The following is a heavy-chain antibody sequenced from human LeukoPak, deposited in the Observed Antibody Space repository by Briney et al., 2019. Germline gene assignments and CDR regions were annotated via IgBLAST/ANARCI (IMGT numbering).Heavy chain of an antibody. CDR3: ARVGPPYYYYYMDV. CDR1: GLTFSSSW. Sequence: SGGSLRLSCAASGLTFSSSWMSWVRQAPGKGLEWLANIKQDGSEESSMDSLKGRFVISRDNAKKLLYLQMNNLRVEDTAVYYCARVGPPYYYYYMDVWGRGTTVTVSS. CDR2: IKQDGSEE. V-gene: IGHV3-7*01. J-gene: IGHJ6*03.